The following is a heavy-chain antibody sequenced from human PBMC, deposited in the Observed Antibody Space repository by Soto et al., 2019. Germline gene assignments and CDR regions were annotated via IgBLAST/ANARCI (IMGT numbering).Heavy chain of an antibody. CDR3: ARVGWLLRGYYFDY. CDR1: GGTFSSYA. Sequence: SVKVSCKASGGTFSSYAISWVRQAPGQGLEWMGGIIPTFGTANYAQKFQGRVTITADESTSTAYMELSSLRSEDTAVYYCARVGWLLRGYYFDYWGQGTLVTVSS. J-gene: IGHJ4*02. D-gene: IGHD3-22*01. V-gene: IGHV1-69*13. CDR2: IIPTFGTA.